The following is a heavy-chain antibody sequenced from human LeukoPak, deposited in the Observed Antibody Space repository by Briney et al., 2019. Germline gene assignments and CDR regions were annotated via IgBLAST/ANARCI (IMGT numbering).Heavy chain of an antibody. D-gene: IGHD1-14*01. CDR3: ARERSRNQHFFY. CDR1: GGSISSSSYY. V-gene: IGHV4-39*02. CDR2: IYYSGST. J-gene: IGHJ4*02. Sequence: SETLSLTCTVSGGSISSSSYYWGWIRQPPGKGLEWIGSIYYSGSTYYNPSLKSRVTISVDTSKNQFSLKLSSVTAADTAVYYCARERSRNQHFFYWGQGTLVTVSS.